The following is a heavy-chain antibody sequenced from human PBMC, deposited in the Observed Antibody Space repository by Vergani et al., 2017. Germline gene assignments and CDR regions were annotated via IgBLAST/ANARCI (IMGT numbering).Heavy chain of an antibody. D-gene: IGHD1-26*01. V-gene: IGHV3-48*03. CDR3: ARGGGSYSIDYYYYMDV. J-gene: IGHJ6*03. Sequence: EVQLVESGGGLVQPGGSLRLSCAASGFTFSSYEMNWVRQAPGKGLEWVSYISSSGITIYYADSVKGRFTISRDNAKNSLYLQMNSLRAEDTAVYYCARGGGSYSIDYYYYMDVWGEGTTVTVSS. CDR2: ISSSGITI. CDR1: GFTFSSYE.